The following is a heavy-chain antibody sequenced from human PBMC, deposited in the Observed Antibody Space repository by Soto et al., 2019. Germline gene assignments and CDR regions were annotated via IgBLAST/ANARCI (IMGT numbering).Heavy chain of an antibody. Sequence: PGGSLRLSCAASGFTFSSYAMSWVRQAPGKGLEWVSAISGSGGSTYYADSVKGRFTISRDNSKNTLYLQMSSLRAEDTAVYYCAKGQLGQLDAFDIWGQGTMVTVSS. D-gene: IGHD7-27*01. CDR3: AKGQLGQLDAFDI. CDR1: GFTFSSYA. J-gene: IGHJ3*02. V-gene: IGHV3-23*01. CDR2: ISGSGGST.